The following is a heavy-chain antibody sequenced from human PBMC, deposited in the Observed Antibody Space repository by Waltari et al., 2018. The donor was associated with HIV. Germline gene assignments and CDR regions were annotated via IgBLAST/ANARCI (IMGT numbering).Heavy chain of an antibody. CDR2: IYHNGSS. D-gene: IGHD3-10*01. CDR3: ARATLVRGVNRFYRWFDP. J-gene: IGHJ5*02. Sequence: QVQLQESGPGMVKSSETLSLTCTVSDDSISSYYWNWIRQPPGKGLEWIGSIYHNGSSNYNPSLKSRVTISVDLSKNQFSLTLRSVIAADTAVYFCARATLVRGVNRFYRWFDPWGQGILVTVSS. V-gene: IGHV4-59*01. CDR1: DDSISSYY.